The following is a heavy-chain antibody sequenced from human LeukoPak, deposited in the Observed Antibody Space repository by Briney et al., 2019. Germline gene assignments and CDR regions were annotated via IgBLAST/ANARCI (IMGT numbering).Heavy chain of an antibody. CDR3: AREHRSSKYFDS. Sequence: SETLSLTCTVSGDSISRSTYYWGWIRQPPGKGLEWIGSGLYTGNTYSNPSLRSRVTISVDTSKNEFSLKMNSVTAADTAVYYCAREHRSSKYFDSWGQGALMIVSS. D-gene: IGHD6-6*01. CDR2: GLYTGNT. CDR1: GDSISRSTYY. V-gene: IGHV4-39*02. J-gene: IGHJ4*02.